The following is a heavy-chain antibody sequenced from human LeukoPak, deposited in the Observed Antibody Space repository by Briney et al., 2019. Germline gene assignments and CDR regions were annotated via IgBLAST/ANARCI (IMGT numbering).Heavy chain of an antibody. Sequence: SETLSLTCAVYGGSFSGYYWSWIRQPPGKGLEWIGEINHSGSTNYNPSLKSRVTISVDTSKNQFSLKLSSVTAADTAVYYCARGRRGPDAYWGQGTLVTVSS. D-gene: IGHD5-12*01. J-gene: IGHJ4*02. V-gene: IGHV4-34*01. CDR3: ARGRRGPDAY. CDR1: GGSFSGYY. CDR2: INHSGST.